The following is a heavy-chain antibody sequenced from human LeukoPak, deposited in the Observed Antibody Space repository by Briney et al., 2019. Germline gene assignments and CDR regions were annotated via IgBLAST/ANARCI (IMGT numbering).Heavy chain of an antibody. D-gene: IGHD4-17*01. CDR3: ARVKKGHDYGDYGWWTRETNFDY. CDR2: INPSGGST. CDR1: GYTFTSYY. J-gene: IGHJ4*02. Sequence: ASVKVSCKASGYTFTSYYMHWVRQAPGQGLEWMGIINPSGGSTSYAQKFQGRVTMTRDTSTSTVYMELSSLRSEDTAVYYCARVKKGHDYGDYGWWTRETNFDYWGQGTPVTVSS. V-gene: IGHV1-46*01.